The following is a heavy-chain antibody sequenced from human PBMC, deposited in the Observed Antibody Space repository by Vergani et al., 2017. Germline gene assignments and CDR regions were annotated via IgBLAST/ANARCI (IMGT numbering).Heavy chain of an antibody. CDR1: GFSFNSYW. J-gene: IGHJ5*01. CDR2: IKSDGSIT. CDR3: ARARCIETCYMSNWLDS. D-gene: IGHD3-9*01. Sequence: VQLVESGGGLVQPGGSLRLSCSASGFSFNSYWMHWVRQVPGKGLLWVSRIKSDGSITPYADSVKDRFTISSDNAQNTLYLQMNSLRVEDTGVYYCARARCIETCYMSNWLDSWGQGTLVTVSS. V-gene: IGHV3-74*03.